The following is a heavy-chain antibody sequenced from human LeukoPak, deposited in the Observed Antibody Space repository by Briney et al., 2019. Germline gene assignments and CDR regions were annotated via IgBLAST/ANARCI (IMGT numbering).Heavy chain of an antibody. D-gene: IGHD3-22*01. CDR1: GYTFTSYY. V-gene: IGHV1-46*01. CDR3: AREGITMIVVVIADSGSGWDAFDI. J-gene: IGHJ3*02. CDR2: INPSGGST. Sequence: ASVKVSCKASGYTFTSYYMHWVRQAPGQGLEWMRIINPSGGSTSYAQKFQGRVTMTRDTSTSTVYMELSSLRSEDTAVYYCAREGITMIVVVIADSGSGWDAFDIWGQGTMVTVSS.